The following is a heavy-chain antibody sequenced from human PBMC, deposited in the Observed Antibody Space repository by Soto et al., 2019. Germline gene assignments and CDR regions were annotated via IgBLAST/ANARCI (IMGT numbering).Heavy chain of an antibody. V-gene: IGHV1-69*18. CDR3: ARAAVLTFTRFYDVDV. D-gene: IGHD6-25*01. CDR1: GGTFSSYS. CDR2: LIPMFGTT. J-gene: IGHJ6*02. Sequence: QVQLVQSGAEVKTPGSSVKVSCEASGGTFSSYSINWVRQAPGQGLEWMGRLIPMFGTTDYAQRFQGRVTFAADESTNTASMEVTDLTSEDTAMYYCARAAVLTFTRFYDVDVWGQGITVTVSS.